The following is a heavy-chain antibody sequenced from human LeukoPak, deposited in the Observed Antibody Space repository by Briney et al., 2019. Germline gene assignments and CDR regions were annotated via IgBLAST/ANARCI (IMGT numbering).Heavy chain of an antibody. CDR2: INSNSGDT. V-gene: IGHV1-2*02. Sequence: ASVKVSCKASGYTFTAYYMHWVRQAPGQGLEWMGWINSNSGDTNHAQNFQGRVTMTRDTSISTAYMELSGLRSDDTAVYYCAREYCSTTRCYMADYWGQGTLVTVSS. J-gene: IGHJ4*02. D-gene: IGHD2-2*01. CDR3: AREYCSTTRCYMADY. CDR1: GYTFTAYY.